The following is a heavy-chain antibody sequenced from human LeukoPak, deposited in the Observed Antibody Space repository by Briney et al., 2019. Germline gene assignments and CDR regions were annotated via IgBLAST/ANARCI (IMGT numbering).Heavy chain of an antibody. V-gene: IGHV3-7*01. CDR1: GFTFSSYG. CDR2: IKQDGSEK. J-gene: IGHJ4*02. D-gene: IGHD1-7*01. CDR3: ASTWNYLYFDY. Sequence: GGSLRLSCAASGFTFSSYGMHWVRQAPGKGLEWVANIKQDGSEKYYVDSVKGRFTISRDNAKNSVYLQMNSLRAEDTAVYYCASTWNYLYFDYWGQGTLVTVSS.